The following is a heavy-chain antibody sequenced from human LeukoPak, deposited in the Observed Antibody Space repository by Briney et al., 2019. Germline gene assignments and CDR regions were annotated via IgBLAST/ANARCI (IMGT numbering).Heavy chain of an antibody. CDR1: GYPISSGYY. Sequence: PSETLSLTCAVSGYPISSGYYWSWIRQPPGKGLEWIGEINHSGSTNYNPSLKSRVTISVDTSKNQFSLKLSSVTAADTAVYYCARGQWGYSGYDTGSYYYYYMDVWGKGTTVTVSS. J-gene: IGHJ6*03. D-gene: IGHD5-12*01. CDR2: INHSGST. CDR3: ARGQWGYSGYDTGSYYYYYMDV. V-gene: IGHV4-34*01.